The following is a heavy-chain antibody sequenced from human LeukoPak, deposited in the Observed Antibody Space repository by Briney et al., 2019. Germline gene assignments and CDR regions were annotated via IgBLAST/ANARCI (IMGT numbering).Heavy chain of an antibody. V-gene: IGHV3-74*01. CDR1: GITFSSYW. CDR3: ARGGYGDYVLYYFDY. CDR2: INSDGSST. J-gene: IGHJ4*02. D-gene: IGHD2/OR15-2a*01. Sequence: GGSLRLSCAASGITFSSYWMHWVRQAPGKGLVWVSRINSDGSSTSYADSVKGRFTISRDNAKNTLYLQMNSLRAEDTAVYYCARGGYGDYVLYYFDYWGQGTLVTVSS.